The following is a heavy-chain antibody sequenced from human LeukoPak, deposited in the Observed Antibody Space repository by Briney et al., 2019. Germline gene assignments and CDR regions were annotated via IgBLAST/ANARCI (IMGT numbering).Heavy chain of an antibody. CDR3: ARAGYVTSGSYYYYYYMDV. J-gene: IGHJ6*03. Sequence: ASVKVSCKASGYTFTSYGISWVRQAPGQGLEWMGWISAYNGNTNYVQKFQGRVTMTRNTSISTAYMELSSLRSEDTAVYYCARAGYVTSGSYYYYYYMDVWGKGTTVTISS. D-gene: IGHD3-10*01. CDR1: GYTFTSYG. CDR2: ISAYNGNT. V-gene: IGHV1-18*01.